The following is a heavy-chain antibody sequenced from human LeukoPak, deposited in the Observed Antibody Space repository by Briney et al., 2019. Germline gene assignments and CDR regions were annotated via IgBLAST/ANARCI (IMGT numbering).Heavy chain of an antibody. Sequence: GGSLRLSCAASGFTFSSYAMHWVRQAPGKGLEWVAVISYDGSNKYYADSVKGRFTISRDNSKNTLYLQMNSLRAEDTAVYYCARETDGYSGLYDYLGQGTLVTVSS. V-gene: IGHV3-30-3*01. CDR3: ARETDGYSGLYDY. CDR2: ISYDGSNK. CDR1: GFTFSSYA. J-gene: IGHJ4*02. D-gene: IGHD5-24*01.